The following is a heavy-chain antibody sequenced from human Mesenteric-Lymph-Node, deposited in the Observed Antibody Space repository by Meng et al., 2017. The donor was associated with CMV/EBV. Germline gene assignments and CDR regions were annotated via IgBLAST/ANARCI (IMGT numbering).Heavy chain of an antibody. CDR2: ITSDGSCT. CDR1: GFSFSSYW. V-gene: IGHV3-74*03. D-gene: IGHD6-13*01. CDR3: ARPGYSSNWYKFLLH. J-gene: IGHJ1*01. Sequence: SGFSFSSYWMHWVRQVPGKGLLWVSRITSDGSCTKYADFVKGRFTISRDNAKNTLYPQMNSLRVEDTAVYYCARPGYSSNWYKFLLHWGQGALVTVSS.